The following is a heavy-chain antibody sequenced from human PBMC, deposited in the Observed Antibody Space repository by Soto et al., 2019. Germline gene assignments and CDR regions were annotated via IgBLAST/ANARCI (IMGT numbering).Heavy chain of an antibody. CDR3: ARVGATAGGDY. J-gene: IGHJ4*02. CDR1: GGSISIYY. D-gene: IGHD1-26*01. V-gene: IGHV4-59*01. Sequence: PSETLSLTCTVSGGSISIYYWSWIRQPPGKGLEWIGYIYYSGSTNYNPSLKSRVTISVDTSKNQFSLKLSSVTAADTAVYYCARVGATAGGDYWGQGTLVTVSS. CDR2: IYYSGST.